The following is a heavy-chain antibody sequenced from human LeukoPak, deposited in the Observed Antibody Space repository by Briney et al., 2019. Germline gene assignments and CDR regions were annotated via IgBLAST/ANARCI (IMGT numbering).Heavy chain of an antibody. V-gene: IGHV3-72*01. J-gene: IGHJ3*02. CDR1: GFTFSDHY. CDR2: TRNKANSYTT. CDR3: ASGYSGYDSKDAFDI. D-gene: IGHD5-12*01. Sequence: GGSLRLSCAASGFTFSDHYMDWVRQAPGKGLEWVGRTRNKANSYTTEYAASVKGRFTISRDDSKNSLYLQMNSLKTEDTAVYYCASGYSGYDSKDAFDIWGQGTMVTVSS.